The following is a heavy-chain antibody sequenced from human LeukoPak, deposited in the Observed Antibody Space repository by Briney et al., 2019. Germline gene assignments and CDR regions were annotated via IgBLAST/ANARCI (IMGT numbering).Heavy chain of an antibody. V-gene: IGHV3-30-3*01. J-gene: IGHJ4*02. D-gene: IGHD2-2*02. CDR3: ASPRAYCSSTSCYTFDY. CDR2: ISYDGSNK. Sequence: AGGSLRLSCAASGFTFINPRMSWVRQAPGKALEWVAVISYDGSNKYYADSVKGRLTISRDNSKHTLYLQMNSLRAEDTAVYYCASPRAYCSSTSCYTFDYWGQGTLVTVSS. CDR1: GFTFINPR.